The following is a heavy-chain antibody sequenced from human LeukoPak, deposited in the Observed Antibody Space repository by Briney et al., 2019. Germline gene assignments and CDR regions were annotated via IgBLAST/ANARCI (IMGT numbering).Heavy chain of an antibody. J-gene: IGHJ4*02. D-gene: IGHD2/OR15-2a*01. CDR2: IYSGGST. V-gene: IGHV3-53*01. Sequence: PGGSLRLSCAASGFTVSSNYMSWVRQAPGKGLEWASVIYSGGSTYYADSVKGRFTISRDNSKNTLYLQMDSLRAEDTAVYYCASQGTTMMTTYYYWGQGTLVTVSS. CDR1: GFTVSSNY. CDR3: ASQGTTMMTTYYY.